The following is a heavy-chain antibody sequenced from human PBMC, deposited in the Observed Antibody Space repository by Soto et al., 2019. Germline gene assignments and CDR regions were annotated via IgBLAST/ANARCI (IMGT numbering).Heavy chain of an antibody. CDR1: GGSFSGYY. CDR2: INHSGST. V-gene: IGHV4-34*01. Sequence: PSETLSLTCAVYGGSFSGYYWSWIRQPPGKGLEWIGEINHSGSTNYNPSLKSRVTISVDTSKNQFSLKLSSVTAADTAVYYCARASRGNGLRFLEWLHNVDYYYGMDVWGQGTTVTVSS. D-gene: IGHD3-3*01. J-gene: IGHJ6*02. CDR3: ARASRGNGLRFLEWLHNVDYYYGMDV.